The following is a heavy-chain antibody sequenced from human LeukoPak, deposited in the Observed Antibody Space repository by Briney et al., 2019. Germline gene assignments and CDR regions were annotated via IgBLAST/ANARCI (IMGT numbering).Heavy chain of an antibody. V-gene: IGHV3-7*01. CDR3: ARKEVAGYSYGGGVDY. CDR1: GFTFSSYW. D-gene: IGHD5-18*01. Sequence: GGSLRLSCAASGFTFSSYWMSWVRQAPGKGLEWVANIKQDGSEKYYVDSVKGRFTISGDNAKNSLYLQMNSLRAEDTAVYYCARKEVAGYSYGGGVDYWGQGTLVTVSS. CDR2: IKQDGSEK. J-gene: IGHJ4*02.